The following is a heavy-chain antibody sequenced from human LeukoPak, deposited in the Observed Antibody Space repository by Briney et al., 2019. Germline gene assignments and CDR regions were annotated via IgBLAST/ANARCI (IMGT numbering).Heavy chain of an antibody. CDR1: GFTFSSYW. V-gene: IGHV3-7*04. CDR2: IKQDGSEK. J-gene: IGHJ4*02. Sequence: GGSLRLSCAASGFTFSSYWRSWVRQAPGKGLEWVANIKQDGSEKYYVDSVKGRFTISRDNANNTLYLQMNSLRAEDTAVYYWARGPAANSGNYYVGDYWGQGTRVTVSS. D-gene: IGHD1-26*01. CDR3: ARGPAANSGNYYVGDY.